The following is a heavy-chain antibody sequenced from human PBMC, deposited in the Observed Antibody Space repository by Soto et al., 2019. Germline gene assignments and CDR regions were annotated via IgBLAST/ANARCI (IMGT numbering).Heavy chain of an antibody. Sequence: LRLSCAASGFTFSSYGMHWVRQAPGKGLEWVAVISYDGSNKYYADSVKGRFTISRDNSKNTLYLQMNSLIAEDTAVYYCAKEPPTYSYGSIDYWGQGTLVTVSS. J-gene: IGHJ4*02. V-gene: IGHV3-30*18. CDR2: ISYDGSNK. CDR1: GFTFSSYG. D-gene: IGHD5-18*01. CDR3: AKEPPTYSYGSIDY.